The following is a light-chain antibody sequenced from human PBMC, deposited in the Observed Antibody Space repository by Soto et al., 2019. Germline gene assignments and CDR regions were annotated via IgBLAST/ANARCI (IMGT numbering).Light chain of an antibody. J-gene: IGKJ1*01. V-gene: IGKV3-15*01. CDR1: QRINAH. Sequence: EVVMTQSPATLSVSPGERVTLSCRARQRINAHLAGYQQKPGQAPRLLSHGASTRATGIPARFSGSGFGTEFILTISSPQSEDFAVYYCQQYNTWLWTFGQGTKVEIQ. CDR3: QQYNTWLWT. CDR2: GAS.